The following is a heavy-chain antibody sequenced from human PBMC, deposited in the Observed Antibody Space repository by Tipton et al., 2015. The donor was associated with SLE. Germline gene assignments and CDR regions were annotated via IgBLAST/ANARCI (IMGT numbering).Heavy chain of an antibody. Sequence: SLRLSCAASGFTFSSYAMSWVRQAPGKGLEGVSSIRNSGDTTYYADSVTGRFTISRDNSKNTLYLQMNSLRAEDTALYYCAKAGLNYCGDYWGQGTLVAVSS. V-gene: IGHV3-23*01. CDR1: GFTFSSYA. CDR2: IRNSGDTT. D-gene: IGHD3-10*01. J-gene: IGHJ4*02. CDR3: AKAGLNYCGDY.